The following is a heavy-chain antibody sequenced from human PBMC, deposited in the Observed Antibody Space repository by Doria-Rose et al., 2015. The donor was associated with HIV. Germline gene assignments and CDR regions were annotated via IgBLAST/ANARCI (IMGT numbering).Heavy chain of an antibody. Sequence: QITLKESGPVLVKPTETLTLTCTVSGVSLSSPGMGVSWIRQPPGKALECLANIFSDDERSYKTSLKSRLTISRGTSKSQVVLTMADTDPVDTATYYCARIKSSRWYHKYYFDFWGQGTLVIVSA. D-gene: IGHD6-13*01. CDR3: ARIKSSRWYHKYYFDF. CDR1: GVSLSSPGMG. CDR2: IFSDDER. V-gene: IGHV2-26*01. J-gene: IGHJ4*02.